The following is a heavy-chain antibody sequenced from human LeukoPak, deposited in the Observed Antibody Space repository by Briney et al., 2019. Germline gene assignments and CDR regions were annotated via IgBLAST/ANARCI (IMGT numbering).Heavy chain of an antibody. CDR2: IGNNGGYT. J-gene: IGHJ4*02. V-gene: IGHV3-23*01. Sequence: GGSLRLSCAASGFTFSSSAMGWVRQAPGKGLEWVSAIGNNGGYTYYADSVQGRFTISRDNSKSTLCLQMNSLRAEDTAVYYCAKQLGYCSDGSCYFPYWGQGTLVTVSS. CDR3: AKQLGYCSDGSCYFPY. CDR1: GFTFSSSA. D-gene: IGHD2-15*01.